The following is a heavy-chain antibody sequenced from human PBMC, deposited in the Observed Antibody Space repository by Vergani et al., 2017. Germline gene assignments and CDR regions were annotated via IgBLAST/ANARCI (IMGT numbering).Heavy chain of an antibody. CDR2: ISYDGSNK. CDR1: GFTFSSYG. V-gene: IGHV3-30*18. CDR3: AKARGCGWYYHYYYGMDV. Sequence: QVQLVESGGGVVQPGRSLRLSCAASGFTFSSYGMHWVRQAPGKGLEWVAVISYDGSNKYYADSVKGRFTISRDNSKNTLYLQMNSLRAEDTAVYYCAKARGCGWYYHYYYGMDVWGQGTTVTVSS. D-gene: IGHD6-19*01. J-gene: IGHJ6*02.